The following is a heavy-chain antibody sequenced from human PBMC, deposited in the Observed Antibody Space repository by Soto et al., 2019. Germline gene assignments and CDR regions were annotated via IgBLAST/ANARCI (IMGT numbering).Heavy chain of an antibody. CDR2: INAGSMNT. V-gene: IGHV1-3*01. CDR1: GYTFSSYA. D-gene: IGHD7-27*01. Sequence: ASVKVSCKASGYTFSSYARHWVRQAPGQRGEGMGWINAGSMNTKSSQKFQDRVTISRETSASTAYMELTSLRSEDTAVYSCARDTGDGTFDFWGQGTLATVS. J-gene: IGHJ4*02. CDR3: ARDTGDGTFDF.